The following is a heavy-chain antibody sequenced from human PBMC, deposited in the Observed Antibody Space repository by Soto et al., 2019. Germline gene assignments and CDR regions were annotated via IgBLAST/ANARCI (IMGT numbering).Heavy chain of an antibody. CDR1: GYIFTNDD. Sequence: SVKVSSMASGYIFTNDDISGVRQATGQGLEWMGWMNPGSGDTGYAQKFQGRVTMTRNIAIATAYMELSSLRADDTAIYYCARMASFGSLNWFDPWGQGTLVTVSS. D-gene: IGHD5-18*01. V-gene: IGHV1-8*01. J-gene: IGHJ5*02. CDR3: ARMASFGSLNWFDP. CDR2: MNPGSGDT.